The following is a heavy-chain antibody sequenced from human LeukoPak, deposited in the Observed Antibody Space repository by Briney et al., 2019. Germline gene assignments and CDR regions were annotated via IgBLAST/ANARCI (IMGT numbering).Heavy chain of an antibody. V-gene: IGHV3-48*01. D-gene: IGHD3-3*01. Sequence: GGSLRLSCAASGFTFSDYSMNWVRQAPGKGLEWVSYISSSSSTIYYADSVKGRFTISRDNTKNSLYLQMNSLRAEDTAVYYCARVGFAGRLDYWGQGSLVTVSS. CDR2: ISSSSSTI. J-gene: IGHJ4*02. CDR1: GFTFSDYS. CDR3: ARVGFAGRLDY.